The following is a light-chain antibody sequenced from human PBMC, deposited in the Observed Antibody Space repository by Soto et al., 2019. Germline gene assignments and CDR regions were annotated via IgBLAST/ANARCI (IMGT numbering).Light chain of an antibody. CDR2: EVG. J-gene: IGLJ1*01. CDR1: SSDVGGYKY. CDR3: SSYTSGNTYV. V-gene: IGLV2-14*01. Sequence: QSALTQPASVSGSAGQSITISCTETSSDVGGYKYVSWYQQHPGKAPKLMIFEVGNWPSGVSNRFSGSKSGNTASLTISGLQADDEADYYCSSYTSGNTYVFGTGTKVTVL.